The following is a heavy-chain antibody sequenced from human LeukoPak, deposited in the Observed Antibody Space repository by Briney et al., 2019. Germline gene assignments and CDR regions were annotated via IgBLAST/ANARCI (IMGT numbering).Heavy chain of an antibody. CDR2: INPNSGGT. Sequence: AASVKVSCKASGYTFTGYYMHWVRQAPGQGLEWMGWINPNSGGTNYAQKFQGRVTMTRDTSISTAYMELSRLRSDDTAVYYCARWQLPHNYMDVWGKGTTVTISS. D-gene: IGHD2-15*01. J-gene: IGHJ6*03. CDR1: GYTFTGYY. CDR3: ARWQLPHNYMDV. V-gene: IGHV1-2*02.